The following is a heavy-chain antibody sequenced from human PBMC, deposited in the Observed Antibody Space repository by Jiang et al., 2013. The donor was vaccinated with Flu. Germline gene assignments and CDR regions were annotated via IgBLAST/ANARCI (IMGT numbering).Heavy chain of an antibody. D-gene: IGHD6-6*01. Sequence: GRVTMTEDTSTDTAYMELSSLRSEDTAVYYCATIRVQSYFDYWGQGTLVTVSS. CDR3: ATIRVQSYFDY. V-gene: IGHV1-24*01. J-gene: IGHJ4*02.